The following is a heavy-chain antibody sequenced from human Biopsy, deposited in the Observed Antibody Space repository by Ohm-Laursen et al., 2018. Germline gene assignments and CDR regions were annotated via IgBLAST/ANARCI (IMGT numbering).Heavy chain of an antibody. Sequence: SETLSLTCRVSGGSMTCYDWSWIRLAPGKGLEWIGYIYYSGSTKYNPSLPSRVTFSVDMSKSQFSLKLYSVTAADTAVYYCARVEAGTYDALDIWGQGTLVAVSA. CDR3: ARVEAGTYDALDI. D-gene: IGHD1-26*01. CDR2: IYYSGST. V-gene: IGHV4-59*01. CDR1: GGSMTCYD. J-gene: IGHJ3*02.